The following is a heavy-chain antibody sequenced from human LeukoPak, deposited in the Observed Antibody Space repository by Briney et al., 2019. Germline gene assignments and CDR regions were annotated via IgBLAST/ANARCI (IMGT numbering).Heavy chain of an antibody. CDR3: AKGRDFWSGSYYYGMDV. D-gene: IGHD3-3*01. Sequence: PGGSLRLSCAASGFTFSNYGMHWVRQTPGKGLEGVAVISYDGTEEYYVDSVKGRFTISRDNTKNTLYLQMNSLRDEDTAVYYCAKGRDFWSGSYYYGMDVWGQGTTVTVSS. CDR2: ISYDGTEE. J-gene: IGHJ6*02. CDR1: GFTFSNYG. V-gene: IGHV3-30*18.